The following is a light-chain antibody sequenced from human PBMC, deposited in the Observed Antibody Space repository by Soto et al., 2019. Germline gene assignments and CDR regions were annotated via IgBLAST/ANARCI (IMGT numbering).Light chain of an antibody. CDR3: YQYGYGRDT. CDR1: QSVNSDY. V-gene: IGKV3-20*01. CDR2: GAS. J-gene: IGKJ2*01. Sequence: EIVLTQSPGTLSLSPGERATLSCRASQSVNSDYLAWYRQRPGQPPRLLIYGASSRATGIPDRFSGSGSGTDFTLTISRLEPEDCAVYYCYQYGYGRDTFGQGTKLEI.